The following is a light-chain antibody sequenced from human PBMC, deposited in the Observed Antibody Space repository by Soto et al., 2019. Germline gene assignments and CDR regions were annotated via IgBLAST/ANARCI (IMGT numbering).Light chain of an antibody. V-gene: IGLV4-69*01. J-gene: IGLJ2*01. CDR2: VSGDGSH. Sequence: QLVLTQSPSASASLGASVKLTCTLSSGHSSYVIAWHQQQPEKGPRYLMKVSGDGSHSKGDGTPDRFSGSSSGAERYLNIYSLQSEDEAEYYCQTGASGTVVFGGGTKLTVL. CDR3: QTGASGTVV. CDR1: SGHSSYV.